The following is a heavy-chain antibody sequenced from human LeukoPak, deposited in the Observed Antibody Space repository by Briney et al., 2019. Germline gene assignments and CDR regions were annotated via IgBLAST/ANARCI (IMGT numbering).Heavy chain of an antibody. V-gene: IGHV3-23*01. D-gene: IGHD3-10*01. J-gene: IGHJ4*02. CDR3: AKVRGITMVRGVIPFDY. CDR1: GFTFSSYA. Sequence: GGSLRLSCAASGFTFSSYAMSWVRQAPGKGLEWVSAISGSGGSTYYADSVKGRFTISRDNSKNTLYLQMNSLRAEDTAVYYCAKVRGITMVRGVIPFDYWGEGTLVTVSS. CDR2: ISGSGGST.